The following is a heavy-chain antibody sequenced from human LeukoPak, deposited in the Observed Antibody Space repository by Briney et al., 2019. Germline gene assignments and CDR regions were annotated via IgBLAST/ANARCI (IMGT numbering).Heavy chain of an antibody. CDR2: IYYSGST. Sequence: SQTLSLTCTVSGGSISSAPYYWSWIRQPPGKGLEWIGYIYYSGSTNYNPSLKSRVTISVDTSKNQFSLNLSSVTAADTAVYYCARGGGYSGYDFGYWGQGTLVTVSS. CDR3: ARGGGYSGYDFGY. D-gene: IGHD5-12*01. CDR1: GGSISSAPYY. V-gene: IGHV4-61*01. J-gene: IGHJ4*02.